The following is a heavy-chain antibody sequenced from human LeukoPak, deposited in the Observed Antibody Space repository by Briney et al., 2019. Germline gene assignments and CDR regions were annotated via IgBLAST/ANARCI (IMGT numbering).Heavy chain of an antibody. J-gene: IGHJ5*02. CDR3: ASPGGVPTPDP. Sequence: GGSLRLSCAASGFTFSSYAMSWVRQAPGKGLEWVSAISGSGGSTYYADSVEGRFAISRDNSKNTLHLQMNSLRAEDTAVYYCASPGGVPTPDPWGQGTLVTVSS. D-gene: IGHD3-16*01. CDR1: GFTFSSYA. CDR2: ISGSGGST. V-gene: IGHV3-23*01.